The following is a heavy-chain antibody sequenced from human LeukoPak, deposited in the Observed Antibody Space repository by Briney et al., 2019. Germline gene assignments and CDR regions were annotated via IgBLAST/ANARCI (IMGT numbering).Heavy chain of an antibody. Sequence: GASVKVSCKASGYTFTSYGISWVRQAPGQGLEWMGWISAYNGNTNYAQKLQGRVTMTTDTSTSTAYMELRSLRSDDTAVYYCARERRTVVPAAPFDYWGQEPWSPSPQ. V-gene: IGHV1-18*01. CDR1: GYTFTSYG. J-gene: IGHJ4*01. D-gene: IGHD2-2*01. CDR2: ISAYNGNT. CDR3: ARERRTVVPAAPFDY.